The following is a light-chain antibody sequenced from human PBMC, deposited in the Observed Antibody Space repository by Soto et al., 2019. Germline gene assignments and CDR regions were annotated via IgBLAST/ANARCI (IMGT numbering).Light chain of an antibody. V-gene: IGKV1-39*01. CDR3: QQGHSTPYT. Sequence: DIQMTQSPYSLSASVGDSVTITCRASQNIRTYLHWYQPKPGRAPKLLIHSASALPSGVPSRFSGSGSGTEFTLTMSGLQPEDFATYYCQQGHSTPYTFGQGTKVDI. J-gene: IGKJ2*01. CDR1: QNIRTY. CDR2: SAS.